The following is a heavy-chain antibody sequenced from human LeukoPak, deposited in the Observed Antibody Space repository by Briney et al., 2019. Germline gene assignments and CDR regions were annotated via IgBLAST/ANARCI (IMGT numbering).Heavy chain of an antibody. CDR1: GFTFSSYA. CDR3: AKLRTMDWRFFNAFDI. D-gene: IGHD4/OR15-4a*01. V-gene: IGHV3-23*01. J-gene: IGHJ3*02. CDR2: ISGSGGST. Sequence: QPGGSLRLSCAASGFTFSSYAMSWVRQAPGKGLEWVSAISGSGGSTYYADSVKGRFTISRDNSKNTLYLQMNSLRAEDTAVYYCAKLRTMDWRFFNAFDIWGQGTMVTVSS.